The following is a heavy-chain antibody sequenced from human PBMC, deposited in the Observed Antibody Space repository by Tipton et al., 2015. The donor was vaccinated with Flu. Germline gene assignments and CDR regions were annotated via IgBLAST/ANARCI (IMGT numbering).Heavy chain of an antibody. CDR2: IYYSGST. Sequence: TLSLTCTVSGGSISSYYWSWIRQPPGKGLEWIGYIYYSGSTNYNPSLKSRVTISVDTSKNQFSLKLSSVTAADTAVYYCARVRGGDYYYYGMDVWGQGTTVTVSS. CDR1: GGSISSYY. CDR3: ARVRGGDYYYYGMDV. J-gene: IGHJ6*02. V-gene: IGHV4-59*01.